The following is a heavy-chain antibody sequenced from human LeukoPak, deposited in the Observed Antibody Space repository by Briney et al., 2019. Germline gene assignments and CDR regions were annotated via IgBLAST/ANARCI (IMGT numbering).Heavy chain of an antibody. D-gene: IGHD5-18*01. J-gene: IGHJ4*02. Sequence: SETLSLTCTVSGGSISTYYWSWIRQPPGRGLEWIGYIYNSRSNNYNPSLNSRVTISVDTSKNQFSLKLRSVTAADTAVYYCARDGGGGVRGYSYGFGYWGQGTLLTVSS. V-gene: IGHV4-59*01. CDR2: IYNSRSN. CDR1: GGSISTYY. CDR3: ARDGGGGVRGYSYGFGY.